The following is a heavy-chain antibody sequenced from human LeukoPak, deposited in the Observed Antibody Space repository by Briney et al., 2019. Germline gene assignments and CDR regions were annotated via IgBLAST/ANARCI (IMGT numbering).Heavy chain of an antibody. CDR2: IRGRGGST. CDR1: GFTVISSA. Sequence: GPSLRLARAASGFTVISSAASSVRPPPGEWMEWVSAIRGRGGSTSHPYSVKGPYPISRANSNYTLYQALYRPRAQDTTVFHCAKVLTRASVGRDVWGKGTTVTVSS. J-gene: IGHJ6*04. D-gene: IGHD1-7*01. V-gene: IGHV3-23*01. CDR3: AKVLTRASVGRDV.